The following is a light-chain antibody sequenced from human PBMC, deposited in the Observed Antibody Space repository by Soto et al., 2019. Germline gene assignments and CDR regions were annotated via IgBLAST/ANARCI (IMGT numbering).Light chain of an antibody. CDR1: QSVSSSY. CDR2: GAS. CDR3: QQYDNSPWT. V-gene: IGKV3-20*01. Sequence: EIVLTQSPGTLSLSPGERATLSCRASQSVSSSYLTWYQQKPGQAPRLLMYGASSRATGIPGRFSGSGSGTDFTLTISRLEPEDFAVYYCQQYDNSPWTFGQGTKVEIK. J-gene: IGKJ1*01.